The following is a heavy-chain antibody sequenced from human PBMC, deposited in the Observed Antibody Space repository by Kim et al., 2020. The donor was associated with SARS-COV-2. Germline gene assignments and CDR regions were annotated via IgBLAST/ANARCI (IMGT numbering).Heavy chain of an antibody. CDR2: IYYSGST. CDR1: GGSISSYY. Sequence: SETLSLTCTVSGGSISSYYWSWIRQPPGKGLEWIGYIYYSGSTNYNPSLKSRVTISVDTSKNQFSLKLSSVTAADTAVYYCARPNGDYDAFDIWGQGTMVTVSS. CDR3: ARPNGDYDAFDI. V-gene: IGHV4-59*01. D-gene: IGHD4-17*01. J-gene: IGHJ3*02.